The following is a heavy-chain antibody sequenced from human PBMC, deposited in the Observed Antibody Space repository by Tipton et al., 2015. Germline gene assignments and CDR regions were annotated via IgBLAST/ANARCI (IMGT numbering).Heavy chain of an antibody. V-gene: IGHV4-39*01. Sequence: TLSLTCTVSGGSISSPSYYWGWFRQPPGKGLEWIGSIYYSGSTYYNPSLRSRVTISVDTSKNQFSLNVTSVTAADTAVYYCVRGGYCNTLNCVAGFDPWGQGTLVTVSS. CDR1: GGSISSPSYY. D-gene: IGHD2-2*03. CDR3: VRGGYCNTLNCVAGFDP. J-gene: IGHJ5*02. CDR2: IYYSGST.